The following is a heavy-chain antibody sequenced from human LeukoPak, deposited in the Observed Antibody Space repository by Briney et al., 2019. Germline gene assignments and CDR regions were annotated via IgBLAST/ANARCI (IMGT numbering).Heavy chain of an antibody. J-gene: IGHJ3*02. Sequence: GESLKISCKGSGYSFTSYWTIWVRQMPGKSLEWMGIIYPGDAATRYSPSLQGQAPTSAEKSITPAYRQWSSLKASDTAMYYCARRIAARRADAFDIWGQGTMVTVSS. D-gene: IGHD6-6*01. V-gene: IGHV5-51*01. CDR2: IYPGDAAT. CDR1: GYSFTSYW. CDR3: ARRIAARRADAFDI.